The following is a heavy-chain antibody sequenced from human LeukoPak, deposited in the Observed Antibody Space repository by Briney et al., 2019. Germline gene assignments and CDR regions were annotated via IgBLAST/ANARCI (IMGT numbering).Heavy chain of an antibody. Sequence: GASVKVSCKASGYTFTGYYMHWVRQAPGQGLEWMGWINPNSGGTNYAQKFQGRVTMTRDTSISTAYMELSRLRSDDTAVYYCARGYYYDSSGYSPDYWGQETLVTVSS. CDR1: GYTFTGYY. D-gene: IGHD3-22*01. CDR3: ARGYYYDSSGYSPDY. J-gene: IGHJ4*02. CDR2: INPNSGGT. V-gene: IGHV1-2*02.